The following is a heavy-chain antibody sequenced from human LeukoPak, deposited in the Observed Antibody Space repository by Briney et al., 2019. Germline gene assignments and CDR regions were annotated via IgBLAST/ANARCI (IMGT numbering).Heavy chain of an antibody. CDR2: IYYSGST. J-gene: IGHJ4*02. D-gene: IGHD3-10*01. V-gene: IGHV4-39*07. CDR1: GGSISSSSYY. Sequence: PSETLSLTCTVSGGSISSSSYYWGWIRQPPGEGLEWIGSIYYSGSTSYNPSLKSRVTISVDTSKNQFSLKLSSVTAADTAVFYCARDGSHYYFDYWGQGTLVTVSS. CDR3: ARDGSHYYFDY.